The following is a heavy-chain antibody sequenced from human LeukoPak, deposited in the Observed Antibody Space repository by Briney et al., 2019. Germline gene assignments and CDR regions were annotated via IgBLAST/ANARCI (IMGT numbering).Heavy chain of an antibody. V-gene: IGHV4-34*01. CDR3: ARGRGSYNFDY. D-gene: IGHD1-26*01. J-gene: IGHJ4*02. Sequence: PSETLSLTCAVYGGSFSGYYWSWIRQPPGKGLEWIGEINHSGSTNYNPSLKSRVTISVDTPKNQFSLKLSSVTAADTAVYYCARGRGSYNFDYWGQGTLVTVSS. CDR2: INHSGST. CDR1: GGSFSGYY.